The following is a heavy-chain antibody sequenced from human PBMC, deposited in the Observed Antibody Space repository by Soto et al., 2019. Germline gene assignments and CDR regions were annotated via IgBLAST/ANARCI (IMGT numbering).Heavy chain of an antibody. V-gene: IGHV1-3*01. CDR1: GYAFTVYA. CDR2: INAGNGNT. J-gene: IGHJ4*02. D-gene: IGHD3-22*01. CDR3: AIGAYYYDSGLDY. Sequence: SVNRSWKAAGYAFTVYARHWVRKTPGQRLEWMGWINAGNGNTKYSQKFQGRVTITRDTSASTAYMELSSLRSEDTAVYYCAIGAYYYDSGLDYWGQGTLVTVSS.